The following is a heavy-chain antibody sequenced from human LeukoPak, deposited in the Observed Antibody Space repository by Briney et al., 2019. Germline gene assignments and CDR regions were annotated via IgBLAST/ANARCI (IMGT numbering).Heavy chain of an antibody. CDR1: GYTFTSHY. J-gene: IGHJ3*02. V-gene: IGHV1-46*03. Sequence: ASVKVSCKASGYTFTSHYMHWVRQAPGQGLEWMGIINPSGGSTSYAQKFQGRVTITRDTSTSTVYMELSSLRSEDTAVYYCARGLRYSYGPTGKHDAFDIWGQGTMVTVSS. CDR3: ARGLRYSYGPTGKHDAFDI. CDR2: INPSGGST. D-gene: IGHD5-18*01.